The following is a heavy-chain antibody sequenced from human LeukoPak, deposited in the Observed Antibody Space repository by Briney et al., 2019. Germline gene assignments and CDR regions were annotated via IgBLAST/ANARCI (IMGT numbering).Heavy chain of an antibody. D-gene: IGHD6-6*01. V-gene: IGHV1-3*01. CDR1: GYTFTSYV. J-gene: IGHJ4*02. CDR2: INAGNGNT. Sequence: ASVKVSCKASGYTFTSYVVHWVRQAPGQRLEWMGWINAGNGNTKYSQKFQGRVTITRDTSASTAYMELSSLRSEDTAVYYCARILEYSSSVDYWGQGTLVTVSS. CDR3: ARILEYSSSVDY.